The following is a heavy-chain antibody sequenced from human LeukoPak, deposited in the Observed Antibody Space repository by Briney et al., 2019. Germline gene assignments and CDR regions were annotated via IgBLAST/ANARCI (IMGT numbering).Heavy chain of an antibody. CDR2: ISSDGRIT. CDR1: GFTFSSYG. CDR3: MREGAVSGSMCCDH. J-gene: IGHJ4*02. D-gene: IGHD6-19*01. Sequence: PGGSLRLSCAASGFTFSSYGIHWVRQAPGKGLEWVAVISSDGRITYYADSVKGRFTISRDNSKSTMYVQMNSLRTEDTAVYYCMREGAVSGSMCCDHWGQGALVTASS. V-gene: IGHV3-30*03.